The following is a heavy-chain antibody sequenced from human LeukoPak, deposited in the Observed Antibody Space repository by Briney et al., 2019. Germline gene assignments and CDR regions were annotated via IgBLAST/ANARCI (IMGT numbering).Heavy chain of an antibody. V-gene: IGHV3-23*01. CDR3: ANFPALSTTPDYYGMDV. J-gene: IGHJ6*02. CDR1: GFTFSSYA. CDR2: ISGSGGST. Sequence: GGSLRLSCAASGFTFSSYAMSWVRQAPGKGLEWVSAISGSGGSTYYADSVKGRFTISRDNSKNTLYLQMNSLRAEDTAVYYCANFPALSTTPDYYGMDVWGQGTTVTVSS. D-gene: IGHD1/OR15-1a*01.